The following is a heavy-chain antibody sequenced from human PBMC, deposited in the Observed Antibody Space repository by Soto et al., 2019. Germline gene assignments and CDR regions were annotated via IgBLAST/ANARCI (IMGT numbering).Heavy chain of an antibody. CDR1: GGTFSSYT. CDR2: IIPILGIA. J-gene: IGHJ5*02. V-gene: IGHV1-69*08. Sequence: QVQLVQSGAEVKKPGSSVKVSCKASGGTFSSYTISWVRQAPGQGLEWMGRIIPILGIANYAQKFQGRVTITADKYTSTAYMELSSLRSEDTAVYYCARDRRFDSSGWFDPWGQGTLVTVSS. D-gene: IGHD6-19*01. CDR3: ARDRRFDSSGWFDP.